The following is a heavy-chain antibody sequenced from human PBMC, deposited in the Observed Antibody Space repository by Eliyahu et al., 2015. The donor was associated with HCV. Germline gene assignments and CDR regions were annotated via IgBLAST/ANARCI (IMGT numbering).Heavy chain of an antibody. CDR2: MNPNSGNT. J-gene: IGHJ6*02. CDR1: GYTFTSYD. D-gene: IGHD3-9*01. Sequence: QVQLVQSGAEVKKPGASVKVSCKASGYTFTSYDINWVRQATGQGLEWMGWMNPNSGNTGYAQKFQGRVTMTRNTSISTAYMELSSLRSEDTAVYYCARAPRLRYFDWLSPYYYYGMDVWGQGTTVTVSS. V-gene: IGHV1-8*01. CDR3: ARAPRLRYFDWLSPYYYYGMDV.